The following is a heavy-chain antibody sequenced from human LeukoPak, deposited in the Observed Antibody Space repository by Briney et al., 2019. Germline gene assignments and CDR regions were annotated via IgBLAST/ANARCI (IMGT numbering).Heavy chain of an antibody. CDR2: INSDGSST. CDR1: GFTFSSYW. V-gene: IGHV3-74*01. J-gene: IGHJ4*02. D-gene: IGHD3/OR15-3a*01. Sequence: GGSLRLSCAASGFTFSSYWMHWVRQAPGKGLVWVSRINSDGSSTSYADSVKGRFTISRDNSKNTLYLQMNSLRAEDTAVYYCAKGEWGTGYYSDYWGQGTLVTVSS. CDR3: AKGEWGTGYYSDY.